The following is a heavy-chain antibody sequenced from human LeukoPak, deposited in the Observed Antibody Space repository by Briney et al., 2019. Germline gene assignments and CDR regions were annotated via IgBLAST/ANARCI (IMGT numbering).Heavy chain of an antibody. D-gene: IGHD5-24*01. CDR1: GFTFNSYS. J-gene: IGHJ4*02. V-gene: IGHV3-30-3*01. CDR2: ISYDGSNK. CDR3: ARGGWLQFGGFDY. Sequence: PGRSLRLSCAASGFTFNSYSMHWVRQAPGKGLEWVAVISYDGSNKYYADSVKGRFTISRDNSKNTLYLQMNSLRTEDTAVFYCARGGWLQFGGFDYWGQGTLVTVSS.